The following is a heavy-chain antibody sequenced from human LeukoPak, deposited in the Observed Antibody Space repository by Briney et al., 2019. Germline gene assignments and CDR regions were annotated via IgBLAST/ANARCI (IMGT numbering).Heavy chain of an antibody. CDR2: IYDIVKN. Sequence: SETLSLTCIVSGGSIRSYHWTWLRQPPGKGLHWIGNIYDIVKNNYNPSLKRRVSISPDTSKNQFSLKLTSVTAADTAVFYCARVPIGAGTYWYFDLWGRGTLVTVSS. J-gene: IGHJ2*01. V-gene: IGHV4-59*01. CDR3: ARVPIGAGTYWYFDL. D-gene: IGHD6-13*01. CDR1: GGSIRSYH.